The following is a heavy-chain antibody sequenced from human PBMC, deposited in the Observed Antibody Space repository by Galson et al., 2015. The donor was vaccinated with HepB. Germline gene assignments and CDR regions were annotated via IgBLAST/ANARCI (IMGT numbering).Heavy chain of an antibody. J-gene: IGHJ4*02. V-gene: IGHV1-69*04. Sequence: SVKVSCKASGGTFSSYAISWVRQAPGQGLEWMRRIIPILGIANYAQKFQGRVTITADKSTSTAYMELSSLRSEDTAVYYCARDIRKVGATVIYDYWGQGTLVTVSS. D-gene: IGHD1-26*01. CDR3: ARDIRKVGATVIYDY. CDR1: GGTFSSYA. CDR2: IIPILGIA.